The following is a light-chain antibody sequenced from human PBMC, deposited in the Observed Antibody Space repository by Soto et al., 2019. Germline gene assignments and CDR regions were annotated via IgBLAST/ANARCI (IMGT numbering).Light chain of an antibody. CDR3: GSYASTNIV. CDR2: DVR. J-gene: IGLJ1*01. CDR1: SSDVGGYND. V-gene: IGLV2-14*03. Sequence: QSVLTQPASASGSPGQTITISCTGTSSDVGGYNDDSCHQRHPGNAPKLMIYDVRNRPAGVANRFSGSTSGYTASLTISGHQADDDADYHCGSYASTNIVFGTGTKLTVL.